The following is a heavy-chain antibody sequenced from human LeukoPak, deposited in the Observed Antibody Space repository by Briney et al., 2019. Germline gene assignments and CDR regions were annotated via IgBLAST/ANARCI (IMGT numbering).Heavy chain of an antibody. CDR2: IYYSGTT. J-gene: IGHJ4*02. CDR1: GGSISSYY. V-gene: IGHV4-59*01. Sequence: PSETLSLTCTVSGGSISSYYWNWIRQPPGKGLEWIGYIYYSGTTNYNPSLKGRVTISVDTSKNQFSLKLTSVTAADTAVYHCARSLNWGATFDYWGQGTLVTVSS. CDR3: ARSLNWGATFDY. D-gene: IGHD7-27*01.